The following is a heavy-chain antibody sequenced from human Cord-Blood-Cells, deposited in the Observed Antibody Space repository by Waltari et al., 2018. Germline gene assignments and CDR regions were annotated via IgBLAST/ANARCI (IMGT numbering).Heavy chain of an antibody. D-gene: IGHD2-2*01. CDR1: GGSISSYY. Sequence: QVQLQESGPGLVKPSETLSLTCTVSGGSISSYYWSWIRQPPGKGLEWIGYIYYSGSTNYNPSLKSRVTISVDTSKNQFSLKLSSVTAADTAVYYCARGAGYCSSTSCFYYYYYYMDVWGKGTTVTVSS. CDR3: ARGAGYCSSTSCFYYYYYYMDV. J-gene: IGHJ6*03. CDR2: IYYSGST. V-gene: IGHV4-59*01.